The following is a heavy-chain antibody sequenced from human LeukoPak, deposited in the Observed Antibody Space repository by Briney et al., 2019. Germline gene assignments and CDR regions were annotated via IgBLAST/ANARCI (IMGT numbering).Heavy chain of an antibody. CDR2: ILSTSAYI. V-gene: IGHV3-21*01. CDR1: EFTFSSYT. CDR3: ARDLDDILTGAYYYYYGMDV. D-gene: IGHD3-9*01. J-gene: IGHJ6*04. Sequence: GGSLRLSCAASEFTFSSYTMNWVRQAPGKGLEWVSSILSTSAYINYADSVKGRFTISRDNSKNTLYLQMNSLRAEDTAVYYCARDLDDILTGAYYYYYGMDVWGKGTTVTVSS.